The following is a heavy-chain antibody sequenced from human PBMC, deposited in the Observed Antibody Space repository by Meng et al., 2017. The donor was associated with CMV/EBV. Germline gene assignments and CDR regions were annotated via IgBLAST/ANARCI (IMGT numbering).Heavy chain of an antibody. V-gene: IGHV4-39*07. D-gene: IGHD2-2*01. CDR2: IYYSGST. CDR3: ARDLGGYCSSTSCRPNWFDP. J-gene: IGHJ5*02. Sequence: SSYYWGWNRQPPGKGLEWMGSIYYSGSTYYNPSLKSRVTISVDTSKNQFSLKLSSVTAADTAVYYCARDLGGYCSSTSCRPNWFDPWGQGTLVTVSS. CDR1: SSYY.